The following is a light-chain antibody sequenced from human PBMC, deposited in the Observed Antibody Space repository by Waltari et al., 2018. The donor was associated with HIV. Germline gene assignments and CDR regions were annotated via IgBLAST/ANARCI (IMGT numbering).Light chain of an antibody. CDR2: STH. J-gene: IGLJ2*01. CDR1: SVSVSARNN. CDR3: VLNLGRGIVV. V-gene: IGLV8-61*01. Sequence: QSLVTQEPSFPVAPGRTVPLTSGLSSVSVSARNNASWYQEIPGQAPTPLIHSTHPSPSGVPDRFSGSILGNKAALTITGAQADDESDYCCVLNLGRGIVVFGGGTKLTVL.